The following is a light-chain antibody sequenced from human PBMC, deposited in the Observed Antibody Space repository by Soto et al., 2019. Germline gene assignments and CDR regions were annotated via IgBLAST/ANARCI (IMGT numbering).Light chain of an antibody. V-gene: IGLV2-14*01. CDR1: SSDVGGYNY. J-gene: IGLJ1*01. CDR2: EVS. Sequence: QSVLTQPASVSGSPGQSITISCTGTSSDVGGYNYVSWYQQHPSEAPKLMIYEVSNRPSGVSNRFSGSKSGNTASLTISGLQAEDEDDYYCSSYTSSSTLVFGTGTKVTVL. CDR3: SSYTSSSTLV.